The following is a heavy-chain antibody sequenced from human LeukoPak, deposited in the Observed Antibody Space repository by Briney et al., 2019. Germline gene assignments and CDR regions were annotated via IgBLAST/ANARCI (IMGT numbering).Heavy chain of an antibody. J-gene: IGHJ4*02. Sequence: SETLSLTCTVSGGSISSYYWSWIRQPAGKGLEWIGRIYTSGSTSYNSSLKSRVTMSADTSKNQFSLKLSSVTAADTAVYYCARDVGGYDYGYSLDYWGQGTLVSVSS. CDR1: GGSISSYY. D-gene: IGHD5-18*01. CDR3: ARDVGGYDYGYSLDY. CDR2: IYTSGST. V-gene: IGHV4-4*07.